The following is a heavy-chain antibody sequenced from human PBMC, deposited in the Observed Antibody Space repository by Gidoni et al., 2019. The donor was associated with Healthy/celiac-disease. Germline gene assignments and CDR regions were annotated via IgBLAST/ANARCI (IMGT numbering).Heavy chain of an antibody. V-gene: IGHV2-26*01. CDR1: GFSLSNARMG. CDR3: ARNRGFGILSYGMDV. CDR2: IFSNDEK. Sequence: QVTLKESGPVLVKPTETLTLTCTVSGFSLSNARMGVSWIRQPPGKALEWLAHIFSNDEKSYSTSLKSRLTISKDTSKSQVVLTMTNMDPVDTATYYCARNRGFGILSYGMDVWGQGTTVTVSS. D-gene: IGHD3-16*01. J-gene: IGHJ6*02.